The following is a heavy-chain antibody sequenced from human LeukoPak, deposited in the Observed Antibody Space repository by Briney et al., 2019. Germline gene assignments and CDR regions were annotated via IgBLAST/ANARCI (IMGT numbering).Heavy chain of an antibody. CDR3: ASGGRGYSYGTPFDY. J-gene: IGHJ4*02. Sequence: GGSLRLSCAASGFTFSSYAMHWVRQAPGKGLEWVAVISYDGSNKYYADSVKGRFTISRDNSKNTLYLQMNSLRAEDTAVYYCASGGRGYSYGTPFDYWGQGTLVTVSS. CDR1: GFTFSSYA. D-gene: IGHD5-18*01. CDR2: ISYDGSNK. V-gene: IGHV3-30-3*01.